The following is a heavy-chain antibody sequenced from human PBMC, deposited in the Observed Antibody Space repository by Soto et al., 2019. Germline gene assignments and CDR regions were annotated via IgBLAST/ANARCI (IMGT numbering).Heavy chain of an antibody. J-gene: IGHJ3*02. V-gene: IGHV1-69*08. D-gene: IGHD4-17*01. CDR3: ARETTVTTLGAFDI. CDR1: GGTFSSYT. Sequence: QVQLVQSGAEVKKPGSSVKVSCKASGGTFSSYTISWVRQAPGQGLEWMGRIIPILGIANYAQKFQGRVTITADKSTSTAYMELSSLRSEDTAVYYGARETTVTTLGAFDIWGQGTMVTVSS. CDR2: IIPILGIA.